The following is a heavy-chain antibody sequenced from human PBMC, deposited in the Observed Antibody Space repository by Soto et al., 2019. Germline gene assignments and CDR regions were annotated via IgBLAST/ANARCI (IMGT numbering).Heavy chain of an antibody. CDR3: ARPKVRGALGYYYYYGMDV. J-gene: IGHJ6*02. D-gene: IGHD3-10*01. CDR1: GYTFTSYG. V-gene: IGHV1-18*04. Sequence: ASVKVSCKXSGYTFTSYGISWVRQAPGQGLEWMGWISAYNGNTNYAQKLQGRVTMTTDTSTGTAYMELRSLRSDDTAVYYCARPKVRGALGYYYYYGMDVWGQGTTVTVSS. CDR2: ISAYNGNT.